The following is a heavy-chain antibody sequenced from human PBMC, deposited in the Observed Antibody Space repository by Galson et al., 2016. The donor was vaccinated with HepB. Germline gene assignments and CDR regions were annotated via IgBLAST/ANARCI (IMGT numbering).Heavy chain of an antibody. V-gene: IGHV6-1*01. CDR2: TYYRSNWSN. J-gene: IGHJ4*02. Sequence: CAISGDSVSSHLAAWNWIRQLPSGGLEWLGSTYYRSNWSNDYAVSVKRRITITPDTSKNQFSLHLNSVTPEDTAVYYCARESSSWYWRNFDYWGQGTLVTVSS. D-gene: IGHD6-13*01. CDR1: GDSVSSHLAA. CDR3: ARESSSWYWRNFDY.